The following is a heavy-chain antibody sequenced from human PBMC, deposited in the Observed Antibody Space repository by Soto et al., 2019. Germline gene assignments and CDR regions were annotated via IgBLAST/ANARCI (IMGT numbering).Heavy chain of an antibody. CDR3: ARDLGGSSGWYLCY. Sequence: GGSLRLSCAASGFTFSSYAMHWVRQAPGKGLEWVAVISYDGSNKYYADSVKGRFTISRDNSKNTLYLQMNSLRAEDTAVYYCARDLGGSSGWYLCYWGQGTLVTVSS. CDR2: ISYDGSNK. D-gene: IGHD6-19*01. CDR1: GFTFSSYA. J-gene: IGHJ4*02. V-gene: IGHV3-30-3*01.